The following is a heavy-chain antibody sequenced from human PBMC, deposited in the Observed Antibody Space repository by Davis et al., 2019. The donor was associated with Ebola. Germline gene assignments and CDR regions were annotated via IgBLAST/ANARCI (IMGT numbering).Heavy chain of an antibody. CDR1: GFTFSSYW. Sequence: GGSLRLSCAASGFTFSSYWLTWVRQAPGKGLEWVANIKQDGREKSYVDPVKGRFTISRDKAKNSLYLQRNSLRAEDTAVYYCARGISAWGQGTLVTVSS. V-gene: IGHV3-7*03. J-gene: IGHJ4*02. CDR3: ARGISA. CDR2: IKQDGREK.